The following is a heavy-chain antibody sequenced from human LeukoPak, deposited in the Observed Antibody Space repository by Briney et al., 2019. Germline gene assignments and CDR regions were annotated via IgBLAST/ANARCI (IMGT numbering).Heavy chain of an antibody. D-gene: IGHD3-9*01. CDR2: ISGSGSST. CDR1: GFTFSSYG. CDR3: AREGSYYDILTGYQEGYYFDY. Sequence: GGSLRLSCAASGFTFSSYGMSWVRQAPGKGLEWVSAISGSGSSTYYADSVKGRFTISRDNSKNTLYLQMNSLRAEDTAVYYCAREGSYYDILTGYQEGYYFDYWGQGTLVTVSS. V-gene: IGHV3-23*01. J-gene: IGHJ4*02.